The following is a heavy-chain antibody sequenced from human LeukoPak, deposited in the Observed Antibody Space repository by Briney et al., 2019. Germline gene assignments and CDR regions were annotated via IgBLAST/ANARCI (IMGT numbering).Heavy chain of an antibody. CDR2: INPNSGGT. J-gene: IGHJ4*02. D-gene: IGHD5-24*01. Sequence: ASVKVSCKASGYTFTGHYMHWVRQAPGQGLEWMGRINPNSGGTNYAQKFQGRVTMTRDTSITTAYMELSRLRSDDTAVYYCARESRWLQSDYWGQGTLVTVSS. V-gene: IGHV1-2*06. CDR3: ARESRWLQSDY. CDR1: GYTFTGHY.